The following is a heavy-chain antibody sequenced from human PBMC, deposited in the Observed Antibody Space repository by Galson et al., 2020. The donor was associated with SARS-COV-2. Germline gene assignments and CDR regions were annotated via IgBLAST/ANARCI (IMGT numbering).Heavy chain of an antibody. CDR2: IYYSGST. Sequence: LETLSLTCTVSGGSISSSSYYWGWIRQPPGKGLEWIGSIYYSGSTYYNPSLKSRVTISVDTSKNQFSLKLSSVTAADTAVYYCARRDYFVGMDVWGQGTTVTVSS. J-gene: IGHJ6*02. CDR1: GGSISSSSYY. CDR3: ARRDYFVGMDV. D-gene: IGHD4-17*01. V-gene: IGHV4-39*07.